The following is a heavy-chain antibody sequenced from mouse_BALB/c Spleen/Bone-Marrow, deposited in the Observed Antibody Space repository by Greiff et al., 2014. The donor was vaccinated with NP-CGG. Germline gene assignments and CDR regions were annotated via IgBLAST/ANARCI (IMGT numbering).Heavy chain of an antibody. CDR2: VDPASGSS. V-gene: IGHV14-3*02. CDR3: ALHYAGQFDY. D-gene: IGHD1-2*01. Sequence: VQLKQSGADLVKPGASLKLSCAVFGFNIKSTYIPWVRQTPEQSLELIGWVDPASGSSKCDPSFQGQSTISADSSSNTVYLQISSLKSEDTAIYYCALHYAGQFDYWGQGTTLTVSS. CDR1: GFNIKSTY. J-gene: IGHJ2*01.